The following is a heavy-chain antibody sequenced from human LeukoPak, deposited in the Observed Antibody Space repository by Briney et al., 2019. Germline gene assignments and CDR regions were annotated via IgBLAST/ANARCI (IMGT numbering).Heavy chain of an antibody. V-gene: IGHV4-4*07. J-gene: IGHJ4*02. CDR2: IYTSGST. CDR3: ARVPLYYYADY. Sequence: SETLSLTCTVSGGSISSYYWSWIRQPAEEGLEWIGRIYTSGSTSYNPSLKSRVTISVDKSKNQFSLKLSSVTAADTAVYYCARVPLYYYADYWGQGTLVTVSS. CDR1: GGSISSYY. D-gene: IGHD3-10*01.